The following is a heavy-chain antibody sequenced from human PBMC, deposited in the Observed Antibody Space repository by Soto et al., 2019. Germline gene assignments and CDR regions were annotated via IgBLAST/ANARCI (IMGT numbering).Heavy chain of an antibody. CDR3: AKEQITYYDILTGSQSFYYYGMDV. Sequence: GGSLRLSCAASGFTFSSFAMSWVRQAPGKGLEWVSALSGNGNAPYYADSVKGRFTISRDNSKNTLYLQMTSLRAEDTAVYYCAKEQITYYDILTGSQSFYYYGMDVWGQGTTVTVSS. CDR2: LSGNGNAP. V-gene: IGHV3-23*01. D-gene: IGHD3-9*01. J-gene: IGHJ6*02. CDR1: GFTFSSFA.